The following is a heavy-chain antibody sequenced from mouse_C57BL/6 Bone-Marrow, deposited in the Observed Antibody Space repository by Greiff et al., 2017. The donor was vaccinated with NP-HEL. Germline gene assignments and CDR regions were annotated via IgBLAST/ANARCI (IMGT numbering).Heavy chain of an antibody. Sequence: VQLHQSGAELARPGASVKMSCKASGYTFTSYTMHWVKQRPGQGLEWIGYINPSSGYTKYNQKFKDKATLTADKSSSTAYMQLSSLTSEDSAVYYCAREDYGLYWYFDVWGTGTTVTVSS. CDR2: INPSSGYT. D-gene: IGHD1-2*01. CDR3: AREDYGLYWYFDV. J-gene: IGHJ1*03. CDR1: GYTFTSYT. V-gene: IGHV1-4*01.